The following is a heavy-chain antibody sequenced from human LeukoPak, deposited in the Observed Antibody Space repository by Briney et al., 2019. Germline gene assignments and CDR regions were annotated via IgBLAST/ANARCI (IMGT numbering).Heavy chain of an antibody. D-gene: IGHD1-26*01. V-gene: IGHV1-46*02. J-gene: IGHJ4*02. CDR2: FNPSDGWT. Sequence: ASVKVSCKASGYTFNTYYIHWVRQAPGQGLEWLAIFNPSDGWTNYAQKFKGRVAVTGDTSTSTVYMELSRLRSDDTAVYYCARDDTIAEGIGFEYWGQGILVPVSP. CDR1: GYTFNTYY. CDR3: ARDDTIAEGIGFEY.